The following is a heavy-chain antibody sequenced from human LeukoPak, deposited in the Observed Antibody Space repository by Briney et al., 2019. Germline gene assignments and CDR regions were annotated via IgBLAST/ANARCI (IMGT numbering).Heavy chain of an antibody. V-gene: IGHV4-61*02. D-gene: IGHD3-10*02. J-gene: IGHJ3*01. CDR1: GASISSGNYY. CDR2: LHTTGGT. Sequence: SETLSLTCIVSGASISSGNYYWTWIRQPAGKGLEWIGRLHTTGGTNYNPSFKRRLSISGDTSKNQFPLQLSSVTGAGPAFYYWGRYRCWGYHGAFVVWGQRTIVT. CDR3: GRYRCWGYHGAFVV.